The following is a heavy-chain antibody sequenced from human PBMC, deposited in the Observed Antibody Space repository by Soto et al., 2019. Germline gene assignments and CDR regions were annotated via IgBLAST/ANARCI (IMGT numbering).Heavy chain of an antibody. CDR2: ISGSSSTI. Sequence: EVQLVESGGGLVQPGGSLRLSCAASGFTFSSYSMNWVRQAPGKGLEWVSYISGSSSTIYYADSVKGRFTISRDNAKNSLYLQMNSLRDEDKAVYYCARALASSGYYPEFPAWYFDLWGRGTLVTVSS. J-gene: IGHJ2*01. CDR3: ARALASSGYYPEFPAWYFDL. V-gene: IGHV3-48*02. CDR1: GFTFSSYS. D-gene: IGHD3-22*01.